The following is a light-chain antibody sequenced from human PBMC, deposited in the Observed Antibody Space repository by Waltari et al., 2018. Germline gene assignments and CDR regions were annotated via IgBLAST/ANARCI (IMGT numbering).Light chain of an antibody. CDR1: QSVGTY. CDR3: QHHLRLPTT. Sequence: VLTQSPGTLSLSPGERATLSCRASQSVGTYLAWYQQKPGQAPRLLIYGAYSRAAGIPDRFSGSGYGTDFSLTISRLEPEDFAVYFCQHHLRLPTTFG. V-gene: IGKV3-20*01. J-gene: IGKJ1*01. CDR2: GAY.